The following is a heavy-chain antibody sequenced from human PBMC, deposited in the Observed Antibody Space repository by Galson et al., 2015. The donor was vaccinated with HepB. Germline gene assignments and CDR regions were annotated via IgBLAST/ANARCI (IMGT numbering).Heavy chain of an antibody. CDR1: GGSVSSGSYY. J-gene: IGHJ4*02. Sequence: ETLSLTCTVSGGSVSSGSYYWSWIRQPPGKGLEWIGYIYYSGSTNYNPSLKSRVTISLGTSKNQFSLKVSSVTAADTAVYYCARVSRGLNYFDYWGLGILVIVSS. CDR3: ARVSRGLNYFDY. V-gene: IGHV4-61*01. D-gene: IGHD3-10*01. CDR2: IYYSGST.